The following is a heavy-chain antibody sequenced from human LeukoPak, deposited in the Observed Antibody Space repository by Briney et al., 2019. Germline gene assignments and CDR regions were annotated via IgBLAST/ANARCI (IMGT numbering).Heavy chain of an antibody. J-gene: IGHJ3*02. CDR1: GFTFSDYY. D-gene: IGHD5-24*01. V-gene: IGHV3-11*01. CDR2: ISSSGSTI. CDR3: ARDSIVEMATIRAFDI. Sequence: SGGSLRLSCAASGFTFSDYYMSWIRQAPGKGLEWVSYISSSGSTIYYADSVKGRFTISRDNAKNSLYLQMNSLRAEDTAVYYCARDSIVEMATIRAFDIWGQGTMVTVSS.